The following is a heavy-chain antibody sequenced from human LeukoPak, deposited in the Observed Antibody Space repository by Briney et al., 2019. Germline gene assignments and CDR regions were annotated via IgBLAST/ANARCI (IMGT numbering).Heavy chain of an antibody. D-gene: IGHD3-22*01. Sequence: GGPLRLSCAASGFTFSSYGMHWVRQAPGKGLEWVAFIRYDGSNKYYADSVKGRFTISRDNSKNTLYLQMNSLRAEDTAVYYCAKSRIVAGGEYFQHWGQGTLVTVSS. CDR3: AKSRIVAGGEYFQH. CDR1: GFTFSSYG. J-gene: IGHJ1*01. CDR2: IRYDGSNK. V-gene: IGHV3-30*02.